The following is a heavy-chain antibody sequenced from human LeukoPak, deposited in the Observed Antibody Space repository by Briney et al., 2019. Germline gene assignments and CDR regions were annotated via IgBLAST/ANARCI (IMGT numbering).Heavy chain of an antibody. CDR2: IYSSGST. Sequence: PSETLSLTCTVSGGSISSSSYYWGWIRQPPGKGLEWIGSIYSSGSTNYNPSLKSRVTISVDTSKNQFSLKLSSVTAADTAVYYCARPHVWLGRGYDILTGYYRSVAFDVWGQGTMVTVSS. D-gene: IGHD3-9*01. J-gene: IGHJ3*01. CDR1: GGSISSSSYY. CDR3: ARPHVWLGRGYDILTGYYRSVAFDV. V-gene: IGHV4-39*07.